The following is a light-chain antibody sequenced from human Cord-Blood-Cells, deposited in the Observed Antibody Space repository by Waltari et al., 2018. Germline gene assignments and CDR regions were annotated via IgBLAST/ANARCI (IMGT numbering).Light chain of an antibody. Sequence: DIQLTQSPSSLSASVGDRVTITCRASQSISSYLNWYQQKPGKAPKLLIYAASSLQSGVPSRFSVSGSGTDFTLTISRLQPEDFATYYCQQSYSTPPTFGQGTKVEIK. V-gene: IGKV1-39*01. CDR2: AAS. J-gene: IGKJ1*01. CDR3: QQSYSTPPT. CDR1: QSISSY.